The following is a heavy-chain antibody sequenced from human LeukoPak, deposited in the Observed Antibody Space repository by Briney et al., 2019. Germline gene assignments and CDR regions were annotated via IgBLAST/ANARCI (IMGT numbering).Heavy chain of an antibody. CDR1: GGTFSSYA. D-gene: IGHD1-26*01. CDR2: IIPILGTA. V-gene: IGHV1-69*13. J-gene: IGHJ3*02. Sequence: SVKASCKASGGTFSSYAISWVRQAPGQGLEWMGGIIPILGTANYAQKFQGRVTTTADESTSTAYMELSSLRSEDTAVYYCARDGRSAFDIWGQGTMVTVSS. CDR3: ARDGRSAFDI.